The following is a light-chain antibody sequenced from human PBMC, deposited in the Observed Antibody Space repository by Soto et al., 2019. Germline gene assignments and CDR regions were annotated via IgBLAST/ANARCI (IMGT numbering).Light chain of an antibody. CDR2: AAS. CDR3: QQYNTYPWT. J-gene: IGKJ1*01. V-gene: IGKV1-5*03. Sequence: DIQMTQSPSTLSASIGDRVTITCRASLSVFSWLAWYQQKPGKAPRVLIYAASTLDTGVPSRFSGSGSGTEFTLTISGLRSDDFATYYCQQYNTYPWTFGQGTKVEIK. CDR1: LSVFSW.